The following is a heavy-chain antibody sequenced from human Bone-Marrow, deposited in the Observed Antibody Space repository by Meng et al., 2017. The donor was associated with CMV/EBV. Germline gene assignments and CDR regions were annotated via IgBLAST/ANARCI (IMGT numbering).Heavy chain of an antibody. J-gene: IGHJ4*02. Sequence: AISSSSDYGGWIRQPPGKGLEWIGSIYYSGSTYYNPSLKSRVTISVDTSKNQFSLKLSSVTAADTAVYYCAKDAYSSPISRKHFDYWGQGTLVTVSS. CDR3: AKDAYSSPISRKHFDY. D-gene: IGHD1-26*01. CDR1: AISSSSDY. V-gene: IGHV4-39*07. CDR2: IYYSGST.